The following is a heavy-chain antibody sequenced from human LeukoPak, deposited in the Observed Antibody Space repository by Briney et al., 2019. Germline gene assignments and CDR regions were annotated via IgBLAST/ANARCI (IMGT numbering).Heavy chain of an antibody. CDR1: GYTFTNYY. CDR2: INPATGGT. Sequence: ASVKVSCKASGYTFTNYYIHWVRQAPGQGLEWLGWINPATGGTNYAQKFQGRVTMTRDTSITTAYMALSRLTSDDTAVYFCARGGYCSTSSCSYGMDVWGKGTTVTVSS. CDR3: ARGGYCSTSSCSYGMDV. J-gene: IGHJ6*04. V-gene: IGHV1-2*02. D-gene: IGHD2-15*01.